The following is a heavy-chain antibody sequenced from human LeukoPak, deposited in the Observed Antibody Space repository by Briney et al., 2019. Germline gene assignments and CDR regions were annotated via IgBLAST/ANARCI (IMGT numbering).Heavy chain of an antibody. CDR3: ARDPVDQPYWFFDL. Sequence: TSETLSLTCTVSGDSISGSYWNWIRQPPGKGLEWIGYIYYSGTTNYNPSLQSRVTISVDTSKNQFSLRLSSVTAADTAVYYCARDPVDQPYWFFDLWGRGTLVTVSS. CDR2: IYYSGTT. CDR1: GDSISGSY. D-gene: IGHD2-2*01. J-gene: IGHJ2*01. V-gene: IGHV4-59*01.